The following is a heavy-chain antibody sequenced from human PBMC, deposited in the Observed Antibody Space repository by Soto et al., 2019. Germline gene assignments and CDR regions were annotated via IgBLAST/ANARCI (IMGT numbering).Heavy chain of an antibody. Sequence: SETLSLTCTVSGGSISSYYWSWIRQPPGKGLEWIGYIYYSGSTNYNPSLKSRVTISVDTSKNQFSLKLSSVTAADTAVYYCARVVIYCSSTSCYWFDPWGQGTLVTVSS. V-gene: IGHV4-59*01. CDR2: IYYSGST. J-gene: IGHJ5*02. D-gene: IGHD2-2*01. CDR3: ARVVIYCSSTSCYWFDP. CDR1: GGSISSYY.